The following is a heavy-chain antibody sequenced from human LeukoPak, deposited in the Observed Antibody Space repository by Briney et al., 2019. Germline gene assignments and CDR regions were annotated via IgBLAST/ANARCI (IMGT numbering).Heavy chain of an antibody. Sequence: GESLRISCKGSGYTFSSYWIGWVRQMPGKGLEWMGIVYPGDSDTRYSPSLQGQVTISVDTSIGTAYLQWSSLKASDTAIYYCARQNDFRLDYWGQGTLVTVSS. CDR1: GYTFSSYW. CDR2: VYPGDSDT. J-gene: IGHJ4*02. CDR3: ARQNDFRLDY. D-gene: IGHD3-3*01. V-gene: IGHV5-51*01.